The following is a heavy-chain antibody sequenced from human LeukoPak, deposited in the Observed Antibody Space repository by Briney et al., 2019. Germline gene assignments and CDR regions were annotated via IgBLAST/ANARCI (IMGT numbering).Heavy chain of an antibody. V-gene: IGHV1-2*02. J-gene: IGHJ4*02. CDR3: ARDLSGGPNDFWSGPGY. D-gene: IGHD3-3*01. Sequence: ASVKVSCKASGYTFTGYYMHWVRQAPRQGLEWMGWINPNSGGTNYAQKFQGRVTMTRDTSISTAYMELSRLRSDDTAVYYCARDLSGGPNDFWSGPGYWGQGTLVTVSS. CDR1: GYTFTGYY. CDR2: INPNSGGT.